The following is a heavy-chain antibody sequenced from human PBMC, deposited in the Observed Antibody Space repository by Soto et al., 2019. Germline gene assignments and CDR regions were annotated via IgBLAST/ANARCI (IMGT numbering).Heavy chain of an antibody. Sequence: ETLELTWAVAVGAFSDFYWSWIRQTPGKGLEWIGEIDHSGTTNYNPSLKSRVTISVTSKNQLSLILRSVTAADTAVYYCARARGYSYGYPPIYYYYGLDVWGQGTTVTVSS. V-gene: IGHV4-34*01. J-gene: IGHJ6*02. CDR1: VGAFSDFY. CDR3: ARARGYSYGYPPIYYYYGLDV. CDR2: IDHSGTT. D-gene: IGHD5-18*01.